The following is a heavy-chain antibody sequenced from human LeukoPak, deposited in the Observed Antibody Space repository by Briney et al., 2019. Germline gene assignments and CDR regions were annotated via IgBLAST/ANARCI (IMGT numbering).Heavy chain of an antibody. CDR3: ARGSSSWYSGGNDY. CDR2: TRYDGSNK. Sequence: AGGSLRLSCAASGFTFSSYGMHWVRQAPGKGLEWVAFTRYDGSNKHYADSVKGRMTISRDNSKNTLYLQMNSLRAEDTAVYYCARGSSSWYSGGNDYWGQGTLVTVSS. D-gene: IGHD6-13*01. V-gene: IGHV3-30*02. J-gene: IGHJ4*02. CDR1: GFTFSSYG.